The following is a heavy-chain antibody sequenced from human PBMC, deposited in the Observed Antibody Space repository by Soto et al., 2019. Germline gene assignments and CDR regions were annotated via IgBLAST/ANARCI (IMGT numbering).Heavy chain of an antibody. CDR2: IWYDGSNK. D-gene: IGHD2-8*01. J-gene: IGHJ6*02. V-gene: IGHV3-33*01. Sequence: GGSLRLSCAASGFTFSSYGMHWVRQAPGKGLEWVAVIWYDGSNKYYADSVKGRFTISRDNSKNTLYLQMNSLRAEDTAVYYCARENCTNGVCSYYYYGMDVWGQGTTVTVSS. CDR1: GFTFSSYG. CDR3: ARENCTNGVCSYYYYGMDV.